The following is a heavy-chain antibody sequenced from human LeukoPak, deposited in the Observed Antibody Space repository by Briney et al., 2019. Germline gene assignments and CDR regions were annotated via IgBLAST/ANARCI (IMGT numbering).Heavy chain of an antibody. CDR1: GFTFSSCW. CDR2: INSEGSSR. CDR3: ARGGDSSNWYPGSFDY. Sequence: HPGGSLRLSCAASGFTFSSCWMHWVRQAPGKGLVWVSHINSEGSSRYYADSVKGRSTISRDNAKNTLYLQVNSLRAEDTAVYYCARGGDSSNWYPGSFDYWGQGALVTVSS. V-gene: IGHV3-74*01. D-gene: IGHD6-13*01. J-gene: IGHJ4*02.